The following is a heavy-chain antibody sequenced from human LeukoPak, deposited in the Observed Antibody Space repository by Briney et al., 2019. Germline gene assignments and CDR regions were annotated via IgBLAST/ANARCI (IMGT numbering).Heavy chain of an antibody. CDR3: ARQEPSSGYWGDAFDI. CDR2: AGIAGDP. J-gene: IGHJ3*02. D-gene: IGHD3-22*01. Sequence: GGSLRLSCAASGFTFSTYGLHGVRQATGKGLQWVSPAGIAGDPNSAGSVEGRFTISRENAKSSLYLQMNSLRAGDTAVYYCARQEPSSGYWGDAFDIWGQGTMVTVSS. CDR1: GFTFSTYG. V-gene: IGHV3-13*04.